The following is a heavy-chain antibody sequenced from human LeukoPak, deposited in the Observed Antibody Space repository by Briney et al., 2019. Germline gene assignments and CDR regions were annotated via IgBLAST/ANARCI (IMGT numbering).Heavy chain of an antibody. CDR2: ISSSGSTI. V-gene: IGHV3-11*04. CDR1: GFTFSDYY. D-gene: IGHD5-12*01. CDR3: ARDGGYSGYAKDWFDP. J-gene: IGHJ5*02. Sequence: EGSLRLSCAASGFTFSDYYMSWIRQAPGKGLEWVSYISSSGSTIYYADSVKGRFTISRDNAKNSLYLQTNSLRAEDTAVYYCARDGGYSGYAKDWFDPWGQGTLVTVSS.